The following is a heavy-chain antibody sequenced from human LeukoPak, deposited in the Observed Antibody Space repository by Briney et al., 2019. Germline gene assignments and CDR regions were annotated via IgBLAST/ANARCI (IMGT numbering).Heavy chain of an antibody. Sequence: ASVRASCKASGYTFTTCYMHWVRQAPGQGLEWMGIINPSGGTTSYAQKFQGRVTMTRDTSTSTVYMELSSLRSEDTAVYYCARSLTSTDAFDIWGQGTMVTVSS. D-gene: IGHD2-2*01. CDR1: GYTFTTCY. CDR3: ARSLTSTDAFDI. CDR2: INPSGGTT. V-gene: IGHV1-46*01. J-gene: IGHJ3*02.